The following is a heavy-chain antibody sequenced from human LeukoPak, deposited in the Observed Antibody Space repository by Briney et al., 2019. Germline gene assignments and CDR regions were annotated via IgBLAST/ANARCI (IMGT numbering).Heavy chain of an antibody. J-gene: IGHJ5*02. CDR1: GFTFSNYS. CDR3: ARGSRFLTDP. D-gene: IGHD3-3*01. V-gene: IGHV3-23*01. Sequence: GGSLRLSCAASGFTFSNYSLNWVRQAPGKGLEWVSAISGSGGSTYYADSVKGRFTISRDNSKNTLYLQMNSLRAEDTAVYYCARGSRFLTDPWGQGTLVTVSS. CDR2: ISGSGGST.